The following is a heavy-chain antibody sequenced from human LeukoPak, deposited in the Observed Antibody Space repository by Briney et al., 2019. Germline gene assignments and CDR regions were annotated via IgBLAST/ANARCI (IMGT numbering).Heavy chain of an antibody. Sequence: GGSLRLSCAASGFTFRSYAMSWVRQAPGKGLEWVSAISCSGGSTYYADSVKGRFTISRDNSKNTLYLQMNSLRAEDTAVYYCAKDYSSGWYYFQHWGQGTLVTVSS. CDR1: GFTFRSYA. D-gene: IGHD6-19*01. V-gene: IGHV3-23*01. CDR2: ISCSGGST. J-gene: IGHJ1*01. CDR3: AKDYSSGWYYFQH.